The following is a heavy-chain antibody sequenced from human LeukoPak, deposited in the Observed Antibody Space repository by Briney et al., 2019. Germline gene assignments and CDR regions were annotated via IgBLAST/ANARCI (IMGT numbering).Heavy chain of an antibody. V-gene: IGHV3-23*01. CDR1: GFTFRSSV. CDR3: AKARAGDITAAFNY. CDR2: VTGDGGGT. J-gene: IGHJ4*02. Sequence: PGGSLRLSCVASGFTFRSSVMSWVRQAPGKRLEWVSAVTGDGGGTNHADSVKGRLTISRDNSQNTLYLQMNSLRAEDTAIYYCAKARAGDITAAFNYWGQGTLVTVSS. D-gene: IGHD6-13*01.